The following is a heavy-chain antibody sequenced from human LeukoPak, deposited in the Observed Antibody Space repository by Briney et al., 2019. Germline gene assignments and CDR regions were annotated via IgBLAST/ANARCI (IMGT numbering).Heavy chain of an antibody. CDR2: ISSSSSHI. CDR1: GFTFSNAW. D-gene: IGHD3-22*01. J-gene: IGHJ4*02. V-gene: IGHV3-21*01. Sequence: TGGSLRLSCAASGFTFSNAWMNWVRQAPGRGLEWVSSISSSSSHIYYADSVKGRFTISRDNAKNSLFLQMNSLRGEDTAVYYCARDLGDYYYDTVGYWGQGTLVTVSS. CDR3: ARDLGDYYYDTVGY.